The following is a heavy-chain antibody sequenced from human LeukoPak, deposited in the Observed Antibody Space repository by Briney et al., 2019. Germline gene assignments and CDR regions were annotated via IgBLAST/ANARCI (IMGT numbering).Heavy chain of an antibody. CDR3: ARSIVISTTDAFDI. V-gene: IGHV3-7*03. CDR1: GFTFSYYW. CDR2: IIQDGSEK. Sequence: GGSLRLSCAASGFTFSYYWMSWVRQAPGKGLEWVANIIQDGSEKYYVDSVKGRFTISRDNAKNSLYLRMNSLRAEDTALYYCARSIVISTTDAFDIWGLGTMVTVSS. J-gene: IGHJ3*02. D-gene: IGHD1-26*01.